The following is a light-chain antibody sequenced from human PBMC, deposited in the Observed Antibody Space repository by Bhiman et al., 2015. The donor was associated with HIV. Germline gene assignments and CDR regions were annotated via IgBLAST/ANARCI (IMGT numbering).Light chain of an antibody. J-gene: IGLJ2*01. V-gene: IGLV2-14*03. CDR1: SSDVGGYNY. Sequence: QSALTQPASVSGSPGQSIIISCTGTSSDVGGYNYVSWYQHYPGKAPKLMIYDVTKRPSGVSSRFSGSKSGNTASLTISGLQAEDEADYYCSSHTSSSLVVFGGGTKLTVL. CDR2: DVT. CDR3: SSHTSSSLVV.